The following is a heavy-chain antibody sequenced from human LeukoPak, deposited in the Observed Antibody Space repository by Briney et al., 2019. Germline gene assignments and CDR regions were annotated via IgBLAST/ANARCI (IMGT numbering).Heavy chain of an antibody. CDR3: AKEEEYCSSTSCYEVY. V-gene: IGHV3-23*01. J-gene: IGHJ4*02. Sequence: PGGSLRLSCAASGFTFSSYAMSWVRQAPGKGLEWVSAISGSGGSTYYADSVKGRFTISRDNSKNTPYLQMNSLRAEDTAVYYCAKEEEYCSSTSCYEVYWGQGTLVTVSS. D-gene: IGHD2-2*01. CDR1: GFTFSSYA. CDR2: ISGSGGST.